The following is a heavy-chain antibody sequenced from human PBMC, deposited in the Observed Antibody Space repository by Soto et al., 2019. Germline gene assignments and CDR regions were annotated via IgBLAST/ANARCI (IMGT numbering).Heavy chain of an antibody. CDR1: GDSISSGGYY. CDR2: IHYRGFT. V-gene: IGHV4-31*03. CDR3: ARDPYYGMDF. Sequence: TLSLTCTVSGDSISSGGYYWTWIRQLPGKGLEWIGYIHYRGFTSYNLSLKSRVTISVDTSKNHFSLNLSSVTAADTAVYYCARDPYYGMDFWGQGITVTVSS. J-gene: IGHJ6*02.